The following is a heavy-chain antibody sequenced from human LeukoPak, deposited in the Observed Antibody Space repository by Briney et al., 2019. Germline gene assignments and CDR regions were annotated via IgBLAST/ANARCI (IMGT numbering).Heavy chain of an antibody. CDR3: ARHDRVAALYYMDV. V-gene: IGHV4-59*08. J-gene: IGHJ6*03. Sequence: SDTLSLTCTVSGGSISSYYWSWIRQPTGRRVEGIGYIYYSGSTSYTPSLKSRVTISIDTSKKQFSLKLSSVTAAHTAVYYCARHDRVAALYYMDVWGKGTTVTVSS. CDR2: IYYSGST. CDR1: GGSISSYY. D-gene: IGHD6-13*01.